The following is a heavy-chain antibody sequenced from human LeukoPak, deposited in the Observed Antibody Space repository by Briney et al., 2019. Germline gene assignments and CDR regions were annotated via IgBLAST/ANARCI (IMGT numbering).Heavy chain of an antibody. CDR3: AKISIITMVRGAYF. V-gene: IGHV3-30*02. CDR2: IRYDGSNK. CDR1: GFTFSSHG. J-gene: IGHJ4*02. D-gene: IGHD3-10*01. Sequence: GGSLRLSCAASGFTFSSHGMHWVRQAPGKGLEWVAFIRYDGSNKYYADSVKGRFTISRDNSKNTLYLQMNSLRAEDTAVYYCAKISIITMVRGAYFWGQGTLVTVSS.